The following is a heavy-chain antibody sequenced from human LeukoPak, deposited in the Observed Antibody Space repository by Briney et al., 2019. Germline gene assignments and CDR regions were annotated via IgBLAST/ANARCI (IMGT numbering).Heavy chain of an antibody. J-gene: IGHJ3*02. CDR2: ISSSSSYI. CDR1: GFTFSSYS. V-gene: IGHV3-21*01. CDR3: ARVGEIGDAFDI. D-gene: IGHD3-10*01. Sequence: GGSLRLSCAASGFTFSSYSMNWVRQAPGKGLEWVSSISSSSSYIYYADPVKGRFTISRDNAKNSLYLQMNSLRAEDTAVYYCARVGEIGDAFDIWGQGTMVTVSS.